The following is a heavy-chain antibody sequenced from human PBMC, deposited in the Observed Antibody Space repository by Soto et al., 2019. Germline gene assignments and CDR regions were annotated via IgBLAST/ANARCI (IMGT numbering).Heavy chain of an antibody. J-gene: IGHJ6*03. V-gene: IGHV4-61*08. D-gene: IGHD2-2*01. CDR1: GGSISSGGYY. CDR2: IYYSGST. CDR3: ARLGAGYCSSTSCPYYYYYYMDV. Sequence: SETLSLSCTVSGGSISSGGYYRSWIRQPPGKGLEWIGYIYYSGSTDYNPSLKSRVTISVDTSKNQFSLKLSSVTAADTAAYYCARLGAGYCSSTSCPYYYYYYMDVWGKGTTVTVSS.